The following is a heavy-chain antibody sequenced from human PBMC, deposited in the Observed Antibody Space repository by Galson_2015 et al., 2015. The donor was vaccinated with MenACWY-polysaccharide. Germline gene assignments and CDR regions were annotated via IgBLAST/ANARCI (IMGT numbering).Heavy chain of an antibody. V-gene: IGHV1-8*01. CDR1: GYTFTSYD. Sequence: SVKVSCKASGYTFTSYDISWVRQTTGQGLEWMGWMNPNSGSTGYAQKFQGRVTMTRNTSISIAYMELNSLRSEDTAVYYCARGGKYYYDSSGYLNWFDPWGQGTLVTVSS. CDR2: MNPNSGST. CDR3: ARGGKYYYDSSGYLNWFDP. J-gene: IGHJ5*02. D-gene: IGHD3-22*01.